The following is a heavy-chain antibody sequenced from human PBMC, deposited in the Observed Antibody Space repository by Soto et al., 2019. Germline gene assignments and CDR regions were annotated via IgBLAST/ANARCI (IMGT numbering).Heavy chain of an antibody. J-gene: IGHJ4*02. CDR1: GFNFSSYA. Sequence: GGSLRLSCSASGFNFSSYAMHWVRQAPGRGLEYVSAINSNGGGTYYADSVKGRFTISRDNSKNTLYLQMGSLRAEDTAMYYCVRPRYCSGGSCYVFDYWGQGTLVTVSS. V-gene: IGHV3-64D*06. CDR3: VRPRYCSGGSCYVFDY. D-gene: IGHD2-15*01. CDR2: INSNGGGT.